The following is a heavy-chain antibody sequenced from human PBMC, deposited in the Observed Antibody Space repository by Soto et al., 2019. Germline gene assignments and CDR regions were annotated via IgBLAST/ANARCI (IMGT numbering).Heavy chain of an antibody. J-gene: IGHJ4*02. Sequence: SETLSLTCPVSGGSISSGDYYWSWIRQPPGKGLEWIGYIYYSGSTYYNPSLKSRVTISVDTSKNQFSLKLSSVTAADTAVYYCARVSGYCSGGSCYSEYYFDYWGQGTLVTVSS. D-gene: IGHD2-15*01. CDR3: ARVSGYCSGGSCYSEYYFDY. CDR1: GGSISSGDYY. CDR2: IYYSGST. V-gene: IGHV4-30-4*01.